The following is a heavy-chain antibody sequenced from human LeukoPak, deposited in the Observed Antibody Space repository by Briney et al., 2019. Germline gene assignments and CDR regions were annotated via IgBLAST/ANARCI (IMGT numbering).Heavy chain of an antibody. V-gene: IGHV1-3*03. CDR2: INAGNGNT. J-gene: IGHJ4*02. CDR3: ASLGGPSFFI. D-gene: IGHD3-16*01. CDR1: GYTFTSYA. Sequence: ASVKVSCKASGYTFTSYAMHWVRQAPGQRLEWMGWINAGNGNTKYSQEFQGRVTITADKSTSTAYMELSSLRSEDTAVYYCASLGGPSFFIWGQGTLVTVSS.